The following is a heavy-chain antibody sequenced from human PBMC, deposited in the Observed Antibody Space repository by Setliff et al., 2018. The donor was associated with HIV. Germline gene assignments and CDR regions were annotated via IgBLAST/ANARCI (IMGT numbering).Heavy chain of an antibody. CDR2: IYPGDFDT. V-gene: IGHV5-51*01. CDR3: ARNYGEPDWHFDL. D-gene: IGHD4-17*01. J-gene: IGHJ2*01. CDR1: DYTFTSYW. Sequence: GESLKISCRASDYTFTSYWIAWVRQRPGKGLEWMGIIYPGDFDTRYSPPFEGQVVISADKSISTAYLHWNNLRASDTAIYYCARNYGEPDWHFDLWGRGTLVTVSS.